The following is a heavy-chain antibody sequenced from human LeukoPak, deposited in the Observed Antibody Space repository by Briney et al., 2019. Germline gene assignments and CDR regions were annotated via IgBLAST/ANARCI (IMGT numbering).Heavy chain of an antibody. J-gene: IGHJ4*02. Sequence: GGSLRLSCAASGFTFSSYGIHWVRQAPGKGLEWVAFIRHDGSNKYYADSVKGRFTISRDNAKNSLYLQMNSLRAEDTAVYYCATSRGSWPDYFDYWGQGTLVTVSS. D-gene: IGHD6-13*01. CDR3: ATSRGSWPDYFDY. CDR2: IRHDGSNK. V-gene: IGHV3-30*02. CDR1: GFTFSSYG.